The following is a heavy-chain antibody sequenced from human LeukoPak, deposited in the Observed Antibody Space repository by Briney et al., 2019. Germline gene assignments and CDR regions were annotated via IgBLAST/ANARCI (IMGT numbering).Heavy chain of an antibody. Sequence: GGSLRLSCAASGFTFSSYSMNWVRQAPGKGLEWVANIKQDGSEKYYVDSVKGRFTISRDNAKNSLYLQMNSLRAEDTAVYYCARDADYYDSSGYYSYWGQGTLVTVSS. V-gene: IGHV3-7*01. CDR3: ARDADYYDSSGYYSY. CDR2: IKQDGSEK. CDR1: GFTFSSYS. D-gene: IGHD3-22*01. J-gene: IGHJ4*02.